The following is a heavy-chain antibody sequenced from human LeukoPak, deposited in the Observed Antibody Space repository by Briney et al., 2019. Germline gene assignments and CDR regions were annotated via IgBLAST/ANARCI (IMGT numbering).Heavy chain of an antibody. D-gene: IGHD6-13*01. J-gene: IGHJ1*01. V-gene: IGHV4-59*08. CDR2: IYYSGST. Sequence: SETLSLTCTVSGGSISSYYWSWIRQPPGKGREWIGYIYYSGSTNYNPSLKSRVTISVDTSKNQFSLKLSSVTAADTAVYYCARVERPFRGSSSPAQHWGQGTLVTVSS. CDR1: GGSISSYY. CDR3: ARVERPFRGSSSPAQH.